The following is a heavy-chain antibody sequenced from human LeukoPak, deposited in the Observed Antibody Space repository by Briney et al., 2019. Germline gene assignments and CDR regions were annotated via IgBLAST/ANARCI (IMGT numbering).Heavy chain of an antibody. CDR3: AKQSYGDYLDWFDP. J-gene: IGHJ5*02. CDR1: GFTFSNYA. Sequence: GGSLRLSCAASGFTFSNYAMHWVRQAPGKGLEWVAVKSYDGSNKYYADSVKGRFTISRDNSKNTLYLQMNSLRAEDTAVYYCAKQSYGDYLDWFDPWGQGTLVTVSS. V-gene: IGHV3-30*04. CDR2: KSYDGSNK. D-gene: IGHD4-17*01.